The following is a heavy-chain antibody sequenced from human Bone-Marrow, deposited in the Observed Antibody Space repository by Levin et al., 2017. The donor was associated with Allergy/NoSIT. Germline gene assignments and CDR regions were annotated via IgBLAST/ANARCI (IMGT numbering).Heavy chain of an antibody. J-gene: IGHJ4*02. D-gene: IGHD5-12*01. CDR3: ARFNGYDFDY. CDR2: IYYSGNT. CDR1: GGSLSGGGYY. Sequence: SCTVSGGSLSGGGYYWSWIRQHPGKGLEWIGYIYYSGNTYYNPSLKSRVIISVVTSKNQLSLKLTSVTVADTAVYYCARFNGYDFDYWGQGTLVTVSS. V-gene: IGHV4-31*03.